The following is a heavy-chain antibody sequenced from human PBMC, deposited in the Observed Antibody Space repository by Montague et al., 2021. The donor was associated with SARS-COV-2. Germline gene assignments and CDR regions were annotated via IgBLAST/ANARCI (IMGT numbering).Heavy chain of an antibody. CDR2: TYYRSKWYY. CDR3: AIDPRSSLSWSFDY. CDR1: GDSVSSNTAA. V-gene: IGHV6-1*01. D-gene: IGHD6-13*01. J-gene: IGHJ4*02. Sequence: CAISGDSVSSNTAAWNWIMQSPSRGLEWLGRTYYRSKWYYDYAVSVKSRMTISPDTFKNQFSLQLSSVTPEDRAVYYCAIDPRSSLSWSFDYWGQGTLVTVSS.